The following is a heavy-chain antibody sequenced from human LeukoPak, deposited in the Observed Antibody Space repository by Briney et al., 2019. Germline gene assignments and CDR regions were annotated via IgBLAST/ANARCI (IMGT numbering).Heavy chain of an antibody. D-gene: IGHD6-19*01. CDR3: ARAASTGYSSGWYVLVPYYFDY. CDR1: GYTLTSYG. Sequence: ASVKVSCKASGYTLTSYGINWVRQATGHGLEWMGWMNPNSGNTGYAQKFQGRVTITRNTSISTAYMELSSLRSDDTAVYYCARAASTGYSSGWYVLVPYYFDYWGQGTLVAVSS. J-gene: IGHJ4*02. V-gene: IGHV1-8*03. CDR2: MNPNSGNT.